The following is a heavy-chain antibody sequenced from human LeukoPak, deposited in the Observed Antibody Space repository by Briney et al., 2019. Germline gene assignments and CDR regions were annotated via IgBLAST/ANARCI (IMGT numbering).Heavy chain of an antibody. CDR3: TRGRATVTTHWFDP. J-gene: IGHJ5*02. V-gene: IGHV1-8*01. CDR2: VNPNSGNT. D-gene: IGHD4-11*01. CDR1: GYTFTSYD. Sequence: ASAKVSCKASGYTFTSYDINWVRLATGQGLEWMGWVNPNSGNTGYAQNFQGRVTISRNTSTSTAYMELSSLRSDDTAVYYCTRGRATVTTHWFDPWGQGTLIIVSS.